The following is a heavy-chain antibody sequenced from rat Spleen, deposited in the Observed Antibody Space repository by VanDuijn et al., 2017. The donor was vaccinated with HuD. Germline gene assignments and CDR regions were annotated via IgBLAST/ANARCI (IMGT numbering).Heavy chain of an antibody. CDR2: INYEGGIT. D-gene: IGHD5-1*01. V-gene: IGHV5-20*01. CDR1: GFTFSNYD. Sequence: EVQLVESGGGLVQPGGPMKLSCAASGFTFSNYDMAWVRQAPKKGRDGFTYINYEGGITYNRDSVKGRFTISRDNAQSTLYLQMDSLRSEDTATYYCTTDRPGALMEAWGQGASVTVSS. J-gene: IGHJ4*01. CDR3: TTDRPGALMEA.